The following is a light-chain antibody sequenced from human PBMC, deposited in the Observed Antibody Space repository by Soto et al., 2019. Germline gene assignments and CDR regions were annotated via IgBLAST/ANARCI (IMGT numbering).Light chain of an antibody. J-gene: IGLJ2*01. Sequence: QSALTQPASVSGSPGQSITISCTGTSSDIGAYKYVSWYQRHPGKAPKLMIYEVSNRPSGVSNRFSGSNSDNTASLTISGLQAEDEADYYCSSSTSSNAVIFGGGTKLTVL. CDR3: SSSTSSNAVI. CDR2: EVS. V-gene: IGLV2-14*01. CDR1: SSDIGAYKY.